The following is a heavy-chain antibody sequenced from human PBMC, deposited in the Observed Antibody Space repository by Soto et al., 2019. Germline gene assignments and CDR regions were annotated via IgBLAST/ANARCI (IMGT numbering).Heavy chain of an antibody. V-gene: IGHV3-48*03. D-gene: IGHD6-6*01. CDR2: ISSSGSTI. Sequence: PGGSLRLSCAASGFTFSSYEMNWVRQAPGKGLEWVSYISSSGSTIYYADSVKGRFTISRDNAKNSLYLQMNSLRAEDTAVYYCARLVYYYYYGMDVWGQGTTVTVSS. CDR1: GFTFSSYE. J-gene: IGHJ6*02. CDR3: ARLVYYYYYGMDV.